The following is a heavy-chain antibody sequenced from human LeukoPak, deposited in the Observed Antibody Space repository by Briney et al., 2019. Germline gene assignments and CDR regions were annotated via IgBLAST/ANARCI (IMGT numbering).Heavy chain of an antibody. V-gene: IGHV3-53*01. Sequence: GGSLRLSCVASGFTVSSNYMNWVRQAPGKGLEWVSVIYSGGKTYYADSVKGRFTISRDNSKNTLYLHMNRLRAEDTAVYYCARLYSWNYFDYWGQGTLVTVSS. J-gene: IGHJ4*02. CDR1: GFTVSSNY. CDR2: IYSGGKT. D-gene: IGHD1-26*01. CDR3: ARLYSWNYFDY.